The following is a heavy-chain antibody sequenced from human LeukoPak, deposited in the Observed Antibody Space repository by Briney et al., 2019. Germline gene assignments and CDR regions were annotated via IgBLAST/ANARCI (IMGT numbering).Heavy chain of an antibody. D-gene: IGHD2-2*01. Sequence: KTSETLSLTCSVSGGSIYSHYWSWIRQPAGKGLEWVGRIYSSGSTNYNPSLKSRVTMSVDTSKNQFSLELTSVTAADTAVYYCARGPQFTTSSGWFDPWGQGTLVTVSS. CDR2: IYSSGST. CDR3: ARGPQFTTSSGWFDP. V-gene: IGHV4-4*07. CDR1: GGSIYSHY. J-gene: IGHJ5*02.